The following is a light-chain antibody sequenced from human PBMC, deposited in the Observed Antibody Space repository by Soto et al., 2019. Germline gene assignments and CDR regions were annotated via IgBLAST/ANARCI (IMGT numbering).Light chain of an antibody. J-gene: IGKJ2*01. CDR2: VAA. CDR1: QSVNSRS. Sequence: EIVLTQSRGTLSVSPLEGANLXCGASQSVNSRSFAWYQQQPGQAPRLLIYVAASRAIAIPHRISASGSGTEFTLPISGLEPADYAVYYCQQYVASPYTFGQGTKVDIK. CDR3: QQYVASPYT. V-gene: IGKV3-20*01.